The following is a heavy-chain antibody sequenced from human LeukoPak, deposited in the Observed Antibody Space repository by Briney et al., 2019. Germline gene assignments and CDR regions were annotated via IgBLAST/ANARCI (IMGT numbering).Heavy chain of an antibody. CDR3: ARVHFSSSPYFDY. CDR2: ISTTSTTI. CDR1: GFTFSDYY. D-gene: IGHD6-6*01. Sequence: GGSLRLSCAASGFTFSDYYMSWIRQAPGKGLEWASYISTTSTTIYYPDSVKGRFTISRDNAKNSLSLQMNNLRAEDTAVYYCARVHFSSSPYFDYWGQGTLVTVSS. J-gene: IGHJ4*02. V-gene: IGHV3-11*01.